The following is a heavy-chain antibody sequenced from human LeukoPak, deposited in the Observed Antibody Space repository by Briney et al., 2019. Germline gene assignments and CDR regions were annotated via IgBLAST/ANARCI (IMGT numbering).Heavy chain of an antibody. J-gene: IGHJ1*01. D-gene: IGHD3-16*02. V-gene: IGHV3-30*02. CDR1: GFTFSSYG. CDR3: SLGELSSRAEYFQH. Sequence: GGSLRLSCAASGFTFSSYGIHWVRQAPGKGLEWVAFIRYDGSNKYYADSVKGRFTISRDNSKNTLYLQMNSLRAEDTAVYYCSLGELSSRAEYFQHWGQGTLVTVSS. CDR2: IRYDGSNK.